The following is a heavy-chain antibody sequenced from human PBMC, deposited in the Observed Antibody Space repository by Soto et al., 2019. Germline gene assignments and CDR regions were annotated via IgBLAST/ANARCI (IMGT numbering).Heavy chain of an antibody. CDR3: TTHGEWELLPNYYYYGMDV. CDR2: IKSKTDGGTT. V-gene: IGHV3-15*01. CDR1: GFTFSNAW. J-gene: IGHJ6*02. D-gene: IGHD1-26*01. Sequence: GGSLRLSCAASGFTFSNAWMSWVRQAPGKGLEWVGRIKSKTDGGTTDYAAPVKGRFTISRDDSKNTLYLQMNSLKTEDTAVYYCTTHGEWELLPNYYYYGMDVWGQGTTVTVS.